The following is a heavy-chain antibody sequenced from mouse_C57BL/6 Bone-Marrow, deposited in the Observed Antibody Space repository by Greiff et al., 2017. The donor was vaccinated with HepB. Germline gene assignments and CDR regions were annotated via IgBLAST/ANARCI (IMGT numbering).Heavy chain of an antibody. J-gene: IGHJ2*01. D-gene: IGHD1-1*01. CDR3: ATYYYDFDY. CDR1: GYAFSSSW. CDR2: IYPGDGDT. V-gene: IGHV1-82*01. Sequence: VQLKESGPELVKPGASVKISCKASGYAFSSSWMNWVKQRPGKGLEWIGRIYPGDGDTNYNGKFKGKATLTADKSSSTAYMQLSSLTSEDSAVYFCATYYYDFDYWGQGTTLTVSS.